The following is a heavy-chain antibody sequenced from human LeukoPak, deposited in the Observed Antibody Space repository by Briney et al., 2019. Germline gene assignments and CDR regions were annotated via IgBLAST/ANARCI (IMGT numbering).Heavy chain of an antibody. CDR2: IYSGGST. J-gene: IGHJ4*02. V-gene: IGHV3-53*01. D-gene: IGHD3-10*01. CDR1: GFTFSSYS. CDR3: ASGLHTMVRGEGTIDY. Sequence: GGSLRLSCAASGFTFSSYSMNWVRQAPGKGLEWVSVIYSGGSTYYADSVKGRFTISRDNSKNTLYLQMNSLRAEDTAVYYCASGLHTMVRGEGTIDYWGQGTLVTVSS.